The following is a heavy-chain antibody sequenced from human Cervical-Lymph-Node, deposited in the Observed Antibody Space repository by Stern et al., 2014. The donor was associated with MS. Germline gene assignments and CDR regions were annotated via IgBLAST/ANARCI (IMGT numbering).Heavy chain of an antibody. CDR2: IYYSGST. Sequence: QVQLQESGPGLVKPSETLSLTCTVSGGSLSTSSYSWAWIRQPPGKGLEWIGNIYYSGSTYYNSSLTSRVTLSVEHSKNHFSLKLISVTAADTAVYYCARHQSGRAVTAIGSGFDPWGQGALVTVSS. J-gene: IGHJ5*02. CDR3: ARHQSGRAVTAIGSGFDP. CDR1: GGSLSTSSYS. V-gene: IGHV4-39*01. D-gene: IGHD2-21*02.